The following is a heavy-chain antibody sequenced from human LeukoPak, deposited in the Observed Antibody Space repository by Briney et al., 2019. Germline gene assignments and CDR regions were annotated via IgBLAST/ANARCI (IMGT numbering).Heavy chain of an antibody. J-gene: IGHJ4*02. CDR2: KRYNRSNK. Sequence: GGSLRLSCAASGFTFSSYGMHWVRQAPAKGREGGAYKRYNRSNKYYADCVKGRFTISRDNSKNTLYMQMNSLRAEDTAVYYWAKDFWSGYIVDDWGQGTLVTVSS. V-gene: IGHV3-30*02. CDR3: AKDFWSGYIVDD. CDR1: GFTFSSYG. D-gene: IGHD3-3*01.